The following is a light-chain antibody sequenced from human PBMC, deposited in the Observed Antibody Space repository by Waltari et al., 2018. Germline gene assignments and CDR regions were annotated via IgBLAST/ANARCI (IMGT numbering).Light chain of an antibody. J-gene: IGKJ3*01. V-gene: IGKV1-12*01. Sequence: DIQMTQSPTSVSASVGDRVPITCRASQNVRIYLAWYQQKPGEAPTSLVYSASSLHSGVPSRFSGSASGTDFTLTINGLQPEDFATYYCQQAYSFPFTFGPGTKVDMK. CDR3: QQAYSFPFT. CDR1: QNVRIY. CDR2: SAS.